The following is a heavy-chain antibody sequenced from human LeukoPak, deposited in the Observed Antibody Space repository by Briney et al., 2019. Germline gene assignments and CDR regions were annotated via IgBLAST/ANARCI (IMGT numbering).Heavy chain of an antibody. Sequence: GGSLRLSRAASGFIFSSYEMSWVRQAPAKGLEWVSYISISGRTMYYADSVKGPFTVSRDNAKNSLYLQMNTLRAEDTAVYSCARGADGVSSNSRGWFDPWGQGTLVTVSS. CDR1: GFIFSSYE. CDR2: ISISGRTM. D-gene: IGHD2-15*01. CDR3: ARGADGVSSNSRGWFDP. J-gene: IGHJ5*02. V-gene: IGHV3-48*03.